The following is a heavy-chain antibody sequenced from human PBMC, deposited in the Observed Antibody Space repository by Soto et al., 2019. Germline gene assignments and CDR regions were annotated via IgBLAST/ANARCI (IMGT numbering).Heavy chain of an antibody. J-gene: IGHJ1*01. Sequence: ASVKVSCKASGYTFTSYGISWVRQAPGQGLERMGWISAYNGNTNYAQKHQGRVTMTTDTSTSTAYMERRSLRSDDTAENNSTGDPEDIAVVPATYNEFCGQSTLVTVSS. CDR1: GYTFTSYG. CDR3: TGDPEDIAVVPATYNEF. D-gene: IGHD2-2*01. CDR2: ISAYNGNT. V-gene: IGHV1-18*01.